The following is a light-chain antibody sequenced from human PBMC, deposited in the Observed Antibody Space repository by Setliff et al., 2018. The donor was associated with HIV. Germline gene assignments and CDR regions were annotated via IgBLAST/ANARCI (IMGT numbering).Light chain of an antibody. Sequence: QSVLTQPASVSGSPGQSITISCTGTNSDVGGYNYVSWYQQYPGKAPKLMIYEVSNRPSGVSNRFSGSKSGSTASLTISGLQAEDEAVYYCSSYRSNNPYVFGTGTK. V-gene: IGLV2-14*01. CDR3: SSYRSNNPYV. J-gene: IGLJ1*01. CDR1: NSDVGGYNY. CDR2: EVS.